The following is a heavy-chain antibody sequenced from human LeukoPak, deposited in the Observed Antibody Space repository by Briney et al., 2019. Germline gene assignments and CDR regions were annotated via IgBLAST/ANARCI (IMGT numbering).Heavy chain of an antibody. CDR1: GGSFSGYY. CDR3: ARGRNWHDAFDI. D-gene: IGHD1-1*01. J-gene: IGHJ3*02. CDR2: INHSGST. V-gene: IGHV4-34*01. Sequence: PSETLSLTCAVYGGSFSGYYWSWIRQPPWKGLEWIGEINHSGSTNYNPSLKSRVTISVDTSKNQFSLKLSSVTAADTAVYYCARGRNWHDAFDIWGQGTMVTVSS.